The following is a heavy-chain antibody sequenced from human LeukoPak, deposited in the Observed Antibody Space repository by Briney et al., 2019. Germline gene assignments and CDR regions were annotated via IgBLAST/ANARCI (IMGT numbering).Heavy chain of an antibody. D-gene: IGHD1-26*01. Sequence: SETLSLTCTVSGCSISSSSYFWGWIRQPPGKGLEWIGNINYSGTTYYNPSLKTRVTISVDTSKNQFSLTLSSMTAADTAVYYCARRYSGSFDYWGQGTLVTVSS. CDR2: INYSGTT. CDR3: ARRYSGSFDY. CDR1: GCSISSSSYF. V-gene: IGHV4-39*01. J-gene: IGHJ4*01.